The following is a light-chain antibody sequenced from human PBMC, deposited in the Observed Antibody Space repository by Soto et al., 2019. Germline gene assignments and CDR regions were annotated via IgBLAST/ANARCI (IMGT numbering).Light chain of an antibody. J-gene: IGKJ1*01. Sequence: DIQLTQSPSTLSASVGDRVTITCRASQSLSSWLAWYQQKPGKAPKLLISKASSLESGVPSRFTGSEAGTDFTLTISSLQPDDFATYYCQQYKSHWTFGQGTKVEIK. V-gene: IGKV1-5*03. CDR3: QQYKSHWT. CDR1: QSLSSW. CDR2: KAS.